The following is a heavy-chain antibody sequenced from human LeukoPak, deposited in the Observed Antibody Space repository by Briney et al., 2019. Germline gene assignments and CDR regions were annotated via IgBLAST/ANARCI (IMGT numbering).Heavy chain of an antibody. D-gene: IGHD2-2*01. CDR1: GFTFSGSW. CDR2: ITGDGSGA. V-gene: IGHV3-74*01. CDR3: VKGKGDIIVWYFDY. J-gene: IGHJ4*02. Sequence: GGSLRLSCAASGFTFSGSWMHWVRQAPGKGLVWVSRITGDGSGATYADSVKGRFTISRDNAKNTVYLQMNSLRAEDTAIYYCVKGKGDIIVWYFDYWGQGILVTVSS.